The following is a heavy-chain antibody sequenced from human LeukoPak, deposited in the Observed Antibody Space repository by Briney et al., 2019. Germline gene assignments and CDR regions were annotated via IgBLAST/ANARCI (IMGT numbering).Heavy chain of an antibody. CDR1: GDSISKYY. CDR3: ARELKVGNTGYYLDY. D-gene: IGHD2/OR15-2a*01. Sequence: SETLSLTCTVSGDSISKYYWSWIRQPPGKGLEWIGYIYYSCNTNYNPSLKSRVTMSLDTSKNQFSLKLTSVTAADTALYYCARELKVGNTGYYLDYWGQGTLVTVSP. V-gene: IGHV4-59*01. J-gene: IGHJ4*02. CDR2: IYYSCNT.